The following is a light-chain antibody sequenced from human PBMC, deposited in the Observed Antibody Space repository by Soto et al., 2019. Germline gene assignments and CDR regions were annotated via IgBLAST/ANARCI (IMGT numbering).Light chain of an antibody. CDR2: VNSDGSH. CDR1: SGHSNYA. V-gene: IGLV4-69*01. CDR3: QTWGTGIRV. J-gene: IGLJ1*01. Sequence: QLVLTQSPSASASLGASVKLTCTLSSGHSNYAIAWHQQQPEKGPRYLMKVNSDGSHRKGDGIPDRFSGSSSGAQRYLTISSLQSEDGADYYCQTWGTGIRVFGTGTKLTVL.